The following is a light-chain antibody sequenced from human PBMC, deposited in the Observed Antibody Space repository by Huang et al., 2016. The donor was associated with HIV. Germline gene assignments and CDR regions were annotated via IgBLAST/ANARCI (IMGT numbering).Light chain of an antibody. Sequence: EIVLTQSPGTVSLSPGERATLSCRSSQSVSSKYLAWYQQKPGQAPRLLIYDASYRATGITDRFSCSGSGTDFTLTISRLEPEDFAVYYCQQYDRSPIFTFGPGTKVDIK. J-gene: IGKJ3*01. V-gene: IGKV3-20*01. CDR1: QSVSSKY. CDR2: DAS. CDR3: QQYDRSPIFT.